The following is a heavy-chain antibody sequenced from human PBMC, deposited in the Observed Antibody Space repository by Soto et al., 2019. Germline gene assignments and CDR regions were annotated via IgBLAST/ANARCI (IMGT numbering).Heavy chain of an antibody. J-gene: IGHJ4*02. CDR1: VGSIISAGYD. CDR3: ANEVGGDYYFDS. CDR2: IYYSGSA. Sequence: SETLSLTCTVSVGSIISAGYDWSWILQYPGKGLEWIGNIYYSGSAYFNPSLQSRVSILVDTSKNQFSLKLRSVTAADTAVYYCANEVGGDYYFDSWGQGTQVTVSS. V-gene: IGHV4-31*03. D-gene: IGHD1-26*01.